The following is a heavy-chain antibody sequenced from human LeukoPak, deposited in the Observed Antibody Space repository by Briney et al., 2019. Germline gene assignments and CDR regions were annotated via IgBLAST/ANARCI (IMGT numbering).Heavy chain of an antibody. CDR2: IIPILGIA. J-gene: IGHJ4*02. CDR1: GGTFTSYA. D-gene: IGHD1-14*01. Sequence: SVKVSCKASGGTFTSYAISWVRQAPGQGLEWMGRIIPILGIANYAQKFQGRVTITADDSTSTLYMELSSLRSEDTAMYYCARQMEGEPGSFDFWGQGTLVTVSS. CDR3: ARQMEGEPGSFDF. V-gene: IGHV1-69*04.